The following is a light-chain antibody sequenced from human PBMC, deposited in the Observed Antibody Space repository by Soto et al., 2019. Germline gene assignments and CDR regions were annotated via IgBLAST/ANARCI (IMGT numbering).Light chain of an antibody. CDR1: SSDVGDYNY. CDR2: EVS. Sequence: QSALTQPASVSGSPGQSITISCTGTSSDVGDYNYVSWYQQRPGKAPKLMIYEVSHRLSGVSNRFSGSKSGYTASLTISGLQDEDEADYYCSSYISNSIVVFGGGTKLTVL. CDR3: SSYISNSIVV. V-gene: IGLV2-14*01. J-gene: IGLJ2*01.